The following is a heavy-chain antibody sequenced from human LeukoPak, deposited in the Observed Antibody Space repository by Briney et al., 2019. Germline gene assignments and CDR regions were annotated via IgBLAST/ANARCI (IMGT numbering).Heavy chain of an antibody. V-gene: IGHV3-30*18. CDR1: GFTFSSYG. J-gene: IGHJ4*02. Sequence: PGRSLRLSCAASGFTFSSYGMHWVRQAPGKGLEWVAVISYDGSNKYYADSVKGRFTISRDNSKNTLYLQMNSLRAEDTAVYYCAKGEAMPDYWGQGTLVTVSS. CDR2: ISYDGSNK. D-gene: IGHD2-2*01. CDR3: AKGEAMPDY.